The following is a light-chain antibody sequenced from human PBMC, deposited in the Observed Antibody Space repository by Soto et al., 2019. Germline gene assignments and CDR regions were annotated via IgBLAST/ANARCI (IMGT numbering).Light chain of an antibody. CDR3: QQGYSTPF. Sequence: DIQMTQSPSSLSASVGDRVTITCRASQSISSYLNWYQQKPGKAPKLLIYAASSLQSGVPSRFSGSGSGTDFTLTISSLQPEDFATYYCQQGYSTPFFGQGTRLEIK. V-gene: IGKV1-39*01. CDR1: QSISSY. CDR2: AAS. J-gene: IGKJ5*01.